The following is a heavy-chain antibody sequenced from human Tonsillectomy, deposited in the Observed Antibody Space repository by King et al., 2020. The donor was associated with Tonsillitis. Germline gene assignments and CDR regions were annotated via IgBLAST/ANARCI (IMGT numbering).Heavy chain of an antibody. D-gene: IGHD3-10*01. CDR3: ARPGGWLGDWYFDL. Sequence: VQLQESGPGLVKPSETLSLTCTVSGGSISSYYWSWIRQPPGKGLEWIGYIYYSGSTNYNPSLQSRVTITVDTSKNQFSLKLSSVTAADTAVYYCARPGGWLGDWYFDLWGRGTLVTVS. V-gene: IGHV4-59*08. CDR2: IYYSGST. J-gene: IGHJ2*01. CDR1: GGSISSYY.